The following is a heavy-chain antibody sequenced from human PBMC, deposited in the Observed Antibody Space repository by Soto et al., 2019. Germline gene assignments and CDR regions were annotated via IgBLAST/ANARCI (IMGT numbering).Heavy chain of an antibody. Sequence: QVQLQESGPGLVKPSGTLSLTCAVSSGSISSSNWWSWVRQPPGKGLEVIEEIYHSGSTNYNPSPKSRVTISVDKSKNQLSLKLSSVTAADTAVYYCARIRGELSFPDYWGQGTLVTVSS. CDR1: SGSISSSNW. V-gene: IGHV4-4*02. J-gene: IGHJ4*02. CDR2: IYHSGST. D-gene: IGHD3-16*02. CDR3: ARIRGELSFPDY.